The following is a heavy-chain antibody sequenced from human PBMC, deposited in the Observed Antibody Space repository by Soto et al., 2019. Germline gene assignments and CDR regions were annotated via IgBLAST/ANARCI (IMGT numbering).Heavy chain of an antibody. CDR1: GFTFSSYA. D-gene: IGHD2-2*01. V-gene: IGHV3-30-3*01. CDR3: TALDIVVVPAATAGLNYYYGMDV. J-gene: IGHJ6*02. CDR2: ISYDGSNK. Sequence: GGSLRLSCAASGFTFSSYAMHWVRQAPGKGLEWVAVISYDGSNKYYADSVKGRFTISRDNSKNTLYLQMNGLRAEDTAVYYCTALDIVVVPAATAGLNYYYGMDVWGQGTTVT.